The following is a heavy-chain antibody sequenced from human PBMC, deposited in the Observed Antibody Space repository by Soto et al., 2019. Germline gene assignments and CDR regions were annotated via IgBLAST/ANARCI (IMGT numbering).Heavy chain of an antibody. D-gene: IGHD3-10*01. CDR3: AKDGCIAPFGEFYFDY. CDR1: GFTFSSYA. Sequence: PGGSLRLSCAASGFTFSSYAMSWVRQAPGKGLEWVSAISGSGGSTYYADSVKGRFTISRDNSKNTLYLQMNSLRAEDTAVYYCAKDGCIAPFGEFYFDYWGQGTLVTVSS. J-gene: IGHJ4*02. V-gene: IGHV3-23*01. CDR2: ISGSGGST.